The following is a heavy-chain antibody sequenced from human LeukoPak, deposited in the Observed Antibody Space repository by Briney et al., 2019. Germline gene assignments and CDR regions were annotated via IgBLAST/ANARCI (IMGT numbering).Heavy chain of an antibody. D-gene: IGHD1-7*01. CDR2: FDPEDGET. CDR3: ATAALELRAFDI. CDR1: GYTLTELS. J-gene: IGHJ3*02. V-gene: IGHV1-24*01. Sequence: ASVKVSCKVSGYTLTELSMHWVRQAPGKGLEWMGGFDPEDGETIYAQKFQGRVTMTEDTSTDTAYMELSSLRSGDTAVYYCATAALELRAFDIWGQGTMVTVSS.